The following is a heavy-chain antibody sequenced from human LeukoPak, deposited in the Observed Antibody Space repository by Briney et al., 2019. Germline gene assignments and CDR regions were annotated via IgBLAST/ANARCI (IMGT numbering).Heavy chain of an antibody. D-gene: IGHD3-10*01. CDR1: GGPISSYY. Sequence: PSETLSLTCTVSGGPISSYYWSWIRQPPGKGLEWIGYIYYSGSTNYNPSLKSRVTISVDTSKNQFSLKLSSVTAADTAVYYCARDIVQGYYYGSGYYFDYWGQGTLVTVSS. J-gene: IGHJ4*02. V-gene: IGHV4-59*01. CDR3: ARDIVQGYYYGSGYYFDY. CDR2: IYYSGST.